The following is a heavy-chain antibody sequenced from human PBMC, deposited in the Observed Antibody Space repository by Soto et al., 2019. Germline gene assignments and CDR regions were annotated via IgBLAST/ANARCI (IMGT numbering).Heavy chain of an antibody. V-gene: IGHV3-33*03. D-gene: IGHD3-10*01. CDR1: GFAFRDFG. CDR3: AKDRTHDSGERFFDL. CDR2: VSSDGKNR. J-gene: IGHJ2*01. Sequence: QGQLVESGGGVVQPGKSLRLSCAGSGFAFRDFGMHWVRQAPGKGLEWVAYVSSDGKNRHYADSMGGRVTISRDNSKDNQTLQVDSLSDDDTAVYYCAKDRTHDSGERFFDLWGRGTLVTVSS.